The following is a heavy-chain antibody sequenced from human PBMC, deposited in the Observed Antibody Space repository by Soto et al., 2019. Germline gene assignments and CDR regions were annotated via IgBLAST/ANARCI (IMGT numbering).Heavy chain of an antibody. V-gene: IGHV3-30*04. CDR1: GFSFSTYA. Sequence: QEQLVESGGGVVQPGTSLRLSCTASGFSFSTYAMYWVRQAPGKGLEWVAIISYDGSNAQYADSVKGRFTVARDNSKNTLYLQMHSLTAEDTAVYYCARDGGGFGELLLNSYDAFDLWGQGKLVTVSP. J-gene: IGHJ3*01. CDR2: ISYDGSNA. CDR3: ARDGGGFGELLLNSYDAFDL. D-gene: IGHD3-10*01.